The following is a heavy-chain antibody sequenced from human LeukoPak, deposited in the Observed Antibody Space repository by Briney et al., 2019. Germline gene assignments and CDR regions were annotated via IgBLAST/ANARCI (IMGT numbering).Heavy chain of an antibody. Sequence: PGESLEISRKGSGYNFTSYWLGWVRQVPGKGLEWMGIIYPGDSDTRYSPSFQGQVTISADKSISTAYLQWSSLKASDTAMYYCARQSGYGSGSYHDGMDVWGQGTTVTVSS. D-gene: IGHD3-10*01. CDR3: ARQSGYGSGSYHDGMDV. V-gene: IGHV5-51*01. CDR1: GYNFTSYW. J-gene: IGHJ6*02. CDR2: IYPGDSDT.